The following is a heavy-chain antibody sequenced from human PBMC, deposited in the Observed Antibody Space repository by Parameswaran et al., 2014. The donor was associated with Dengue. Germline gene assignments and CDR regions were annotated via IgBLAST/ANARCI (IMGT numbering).Heavy chain of an antibody. CDR2: IYHSGST. D-gene: IGHD3-16*01. V-gene: IGHV4-38-2*01. CDR3: ARGTMIRN. Sequence: WIRQPPGKGLEWIGSIYHSGSTYYNPSLKSRVTISVDTSKNQFSLKLSSVTAADTAVYYCARGTMIRNWGQGTLVTVSS. J-gene: IGHJ4*02.